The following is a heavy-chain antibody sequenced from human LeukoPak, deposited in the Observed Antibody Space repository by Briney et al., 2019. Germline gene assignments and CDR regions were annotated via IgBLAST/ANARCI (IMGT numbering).Heavy chain of an antibody. CDR2: IYTSGST. CDR3: ARVRGYSYGYYYYYYMDV. CDR1: GDSISSSY. D-gene: IGHD5-18*01. V-gene: IGHV4-4*07. Sequence: SETLSLTCTVSGDSISSSYWSWIRQPAGKGLEWIGRIYTSGSTNYNPSLKSRVTMSVDTSKNQFSLKLSSVTAADTAVYYCARVRGYSYGYYYYYYMDVWGKGTTVTISS. J-gene: IGHJ6*03.